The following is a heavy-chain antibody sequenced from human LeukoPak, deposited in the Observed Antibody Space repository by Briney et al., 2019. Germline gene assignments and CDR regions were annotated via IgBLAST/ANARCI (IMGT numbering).Heavy chain of an antibody. J-gene: IGHJ6*02. D-gene: IGHD4-17*01. CDR3: AKVGGGDYLPYYYGMDV. CDR1: GFTFSSYA. V-gene: IGHV3-23*01. Sequence: GGSLRLSCAASGFTFSSYAMSWVRQAPGKGLEWVSAISGSGGSTYYADSVKGRFTISRDNSKNTLYLQMNSLRAEDTAVYYCAKVGGGDYLPYYYGMDVWGQGTTVTVSS. CDR2: ISGSGGST.